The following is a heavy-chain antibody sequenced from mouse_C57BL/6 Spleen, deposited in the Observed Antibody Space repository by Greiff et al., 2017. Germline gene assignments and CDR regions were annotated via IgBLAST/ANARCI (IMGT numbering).Heavy chain of an antibody. D-gene: IGHD4-1*01. CDR3: ARGNWDLND. CDR1: GFTFSDYG. CDR2: ISSGSSTI. V-gene: IGHV5-17*01. J-gene: IGHJ4*01. Sequence: DVQLVESGGGLVKPGGSLKLSCAASGFTFSDYGMHWVRQAPEKGLEWVAYISSGSSTIYYADTVKGRFTISRDNAKNTLFLQMTSLRSEDTAMYYCARGNWDLNDWGQGTSVTVSS.